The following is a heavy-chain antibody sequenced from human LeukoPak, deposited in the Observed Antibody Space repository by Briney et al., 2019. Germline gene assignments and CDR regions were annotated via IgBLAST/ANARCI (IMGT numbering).Heavy chain of an antibody. Sequence: GGSLRLSCAASGFIFSSEGMHWVRQAPGKGLEWVAFIRYDGSDKYYADSVKGRFTISRDNSKGSLYLQMDSLRAEDTAVYYCAKDLAYYGGNLDSWGQGILVTVSS. CDR1: GFIFSSEG. CDR2: IRYDGSDK. V-gene: IGHV3-30*02. CDR3: AKDLAYYGGNLDS. D-gene: IGHD4-23*01. J-gene: IGHJ4*02.